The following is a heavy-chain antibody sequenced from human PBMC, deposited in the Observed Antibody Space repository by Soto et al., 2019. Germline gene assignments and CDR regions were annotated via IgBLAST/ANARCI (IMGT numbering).Heavy chain of an antibody. Sequence: LRLSCAASGFTFSSYSMNWVRQAPGKGLEWVSSISSSSSYIYYADSVKGRFTISRDNAKNSLYLQMNSLRAEDTAVYYCARGLYYYDSSGYYGNWGQGTLVTVSS. CDR1: GFTFSSYS. D-gene: IGHD3-22*01. V-gene: IGHV3-21*01. J-gene: IGHJ4*02. CDR2: ISSSSSYI. CDR3: ARGLYYYDSSGYYGN.